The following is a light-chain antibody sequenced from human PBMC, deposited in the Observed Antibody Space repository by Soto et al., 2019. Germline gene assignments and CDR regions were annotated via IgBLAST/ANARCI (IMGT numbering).Light chain of an antibody. CDR1: SSNIGAGYD. CDR3: QSHDSSLNGWV. Sequence: QSVLTQPPSVSGAPGQRVTISCTGSSSNIGAGYDVHWYQQLPGTAPKLLIYGNSNRPSGVPDRFSGSKSGTSASLAITGLQAEDEADYYCQSHDSSLNGWVVGGGTKLTVL. J-gene: IGLJ3*02. CDR2: GNS. V-gene: IGLV1-40*01.